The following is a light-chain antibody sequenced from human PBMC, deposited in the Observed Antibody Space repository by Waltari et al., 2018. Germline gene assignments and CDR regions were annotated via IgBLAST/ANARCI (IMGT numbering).Light chain of an antibody. Sequence: EIVMTQTPLSSPVTLGQPASISCRSSQSLVHSDGNTYLSWLNQRPGQPPRLLIYKVSNRVSGVPDRVSGSGAGTDFTLKISRVTAEDVGIYYCMQSTQFRTFGGGTRVEIK. J-gene: IGKJ4*01. CDR2: KVS. CDR3: MQSTQFRT. CDR1: QSLVHSDGNTY. V-gene: IGKV2-24*01.